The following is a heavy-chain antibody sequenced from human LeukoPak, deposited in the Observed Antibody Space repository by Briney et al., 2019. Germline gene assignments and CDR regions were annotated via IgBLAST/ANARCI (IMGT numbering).Heavy chain of an antibody. Sequence: PSETLSLTCAVYGGSFSSSYWSWIRQPPGKGLEWIGEVTHSGSTNYNPSLKSRITMSVDTSKNQISLKVNSVTVADTAAYYCARRNGYCSSTSCYLNWFDPWGQGTLVTVSS. CDR2: VTHSGST. CDR3: ARRNGYCSSTSCYLNWFDP. CDR1: GGSFSSSY. V-gene: IGHV4-34*01. D-gene: IGHD2-2*01. J-gene: IGHJ5*02.